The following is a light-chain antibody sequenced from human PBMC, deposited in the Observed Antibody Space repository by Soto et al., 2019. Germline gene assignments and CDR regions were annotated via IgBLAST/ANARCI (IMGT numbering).Light chain of an antibody. CDR3: QQTYSSPLT. V-gene: IGKV1-39*01. Sequence: DIQMTQSPSSLSASVGDRVTSTCRASQNIHNFLNWYQQKPGKAPNLLIYSSSRLQSGLPSRFSGSGFGTDFTLPISSLQPEDFATYYCQQTYSSPLTFGVGTKVEI. CDR2: SSS. J-gene: IGKJ4*01. CDR1: QNIHNF.